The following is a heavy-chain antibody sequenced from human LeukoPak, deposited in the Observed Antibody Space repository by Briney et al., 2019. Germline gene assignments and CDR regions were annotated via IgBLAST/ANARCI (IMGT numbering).Heavy chain of an antibody. D-gene: IGHD3-9*01. J-gene: IGHJ3*02. CDR3: ARDKPIFWGPLDAFDI. Sequence: SETLSLTYTVSGGSISSSSYYWGWIRQPPGKGLEWIGNIYYSGSTYYNPSLKSRVTISLDTSKNQFSLKLSSVTAADTAVYYCARDKPIFWGPLDAFDIWGQGTMVTVSS. CDR1: GGSISSSSYY. V-gene: IGHV4-39*07. CDR2: IYYSGST.